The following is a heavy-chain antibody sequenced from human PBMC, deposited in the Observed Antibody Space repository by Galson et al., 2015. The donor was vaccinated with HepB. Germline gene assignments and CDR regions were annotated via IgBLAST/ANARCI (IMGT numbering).Heavy chain of an antibody. CDR2: ISYDGSNK. CDR3: ASIEQLASLDY. CDR1: GFTFSSYG. D-gene: IGHD6-6*01. J-gene: IGHJ4*02. Sequence: SLRLSCAASGFTFSSYGMHWVRQAPGKGLEWVAVISYDGSNKYYADSVKGRFTISRDNSKNTLYLQMNSLRAEDTAVYYCASIEQLASLDYWGQGTLVTVSS. V-gene: IGHV3-30*03.